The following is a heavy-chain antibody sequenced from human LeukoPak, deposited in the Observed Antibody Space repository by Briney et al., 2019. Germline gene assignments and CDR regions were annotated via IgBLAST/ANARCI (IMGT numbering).Heavy chain of an antibody. CDR3: AIVGYNPGYYYYYMDV. D-gene: IGHD5-24*01. V-gene: IGHV3-30*02. CDR2: IRFDGSNK. Sequence: GGSLRLSCAASGFTSSSYGMHWGRQAPGKGRARVAFIRFDGSNKSSADSVKGRSPISRDNSKNTLYLQMNSLRAEDTAVYYCAIVGYNPGYYYYYMDVWGKRTTVTVSS. CDR1: GFTSSSYG. J-gene: IGHJ6*03.